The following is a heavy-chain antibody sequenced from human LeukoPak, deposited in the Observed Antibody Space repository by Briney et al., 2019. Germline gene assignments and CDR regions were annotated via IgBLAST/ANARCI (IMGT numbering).Heavy chain of an antibody. D-gene: IGHD3-22*01. CDR2: IYHSGST. J-gene: IGHJ4*02. V-gene: IGHV4-4*02. CDR3: ARETQAYYYDSSGYFHFDY. Sequence: PSETLSLTCAVSGGSISSSNWWSWVRQPPGKGLEWIGEIYHSGSTNYNPSLKSRVTISVDKSKNQVSLKLSSVTAADTAVYYCARETQAYYYDSSGYFHFDYWGQGTLVTVSS. CDR1: GGSISSSNW.